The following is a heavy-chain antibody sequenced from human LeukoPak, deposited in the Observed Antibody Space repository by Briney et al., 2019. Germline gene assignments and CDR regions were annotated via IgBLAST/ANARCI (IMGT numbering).Heavy chain of an antibody. CDR2: IRQDGGEK. V-gene: IGHV3-7*01. CDR1: GFTFRSYW. CDR3: ARDSSSWYGAFDI. J-gene: IGHJ3*02. Sequence: GGSLRLSCAASGFTFRSYWMTWVRQAPGKGLEWLANIRQDGGEKYYVGSVKGRFTISRDNAKNSLYLQMNSLRAEDTAVYYCARDSSSWYGAFDIWGQGTMVTVSS. D-gene: IGHD6-13*01.